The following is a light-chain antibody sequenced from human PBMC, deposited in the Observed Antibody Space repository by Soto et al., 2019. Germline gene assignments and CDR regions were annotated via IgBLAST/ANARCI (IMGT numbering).Light chain of an antibody. CDR3: MQALQART. Sequence: DIVMTQSPLSLPVTPGEPASISCRSSQSLLHSNGYNYLDWYLQKPGQSPQLLLYLGSSRASGVPDRFSGSGSGTDFTLKISRVEAEDVGVYYCMQALQARTFGPGTKVDIK. J-gene: IGKJ3*01. V-gene: IGKV2-28*01. CDR2: LGS. CDR1: QSLLHSNGYNY.